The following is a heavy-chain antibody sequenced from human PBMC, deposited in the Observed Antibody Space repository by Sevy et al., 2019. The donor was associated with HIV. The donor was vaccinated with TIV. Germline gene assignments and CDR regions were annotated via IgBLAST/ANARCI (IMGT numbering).Heavy chain of an antibody. J-gene: IGHJ6*02. D-gene: IGHD2-2*01. CDR2: IYSAGTT. Sequence: GGSLRLSCVASGLTVGSLSINWVRQAPGKGLEWVSLIYSAGTTFYSDSVKGRLTISRDNSNNTLDLQVNSLRAEDTAIYYCARIKGASSSYAMDVWGQGTTVTVSS. V-gene: IGHV3-53*01. CDR1: GLTVGSLS. CDR3: ARIKGASSSYAMDV.